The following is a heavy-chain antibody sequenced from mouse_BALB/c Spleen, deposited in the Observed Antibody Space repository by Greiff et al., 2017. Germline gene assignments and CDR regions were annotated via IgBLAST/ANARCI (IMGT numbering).Heavy chain of an antibody. J-gene: IGHJ1*01. CDR1: GYSITSDYA. CDR2: ISYSGST. V-gene: IGHV3-2*02. D-gene: IGHD1-1*01. CDR3: ARSGYYGSRGYFDV. Sequence: VQLKQSGPGLVKPSQSLSLTCTVTGYSITSDYAWNWIRQFPGNKLEWMGYISYSGSTSYNPSLKSRISITRDTSKNQFFLQLNSVTTEDTATYYCARSGYYGSRGYFDVWGAGTTVTVSS.